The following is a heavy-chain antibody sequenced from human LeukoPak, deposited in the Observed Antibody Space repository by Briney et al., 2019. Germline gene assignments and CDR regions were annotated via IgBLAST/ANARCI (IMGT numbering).Heavy chain of an antibody. J-gene: IGHJ5*02. CDR1: GLTFDDYG. Sequence: GGSLRLSCAASGLTFDDYGMSWVRQAPGKGLEWVSGINWNGGSTGYADSVKGRFTISRDNAKNSLYLQMNSLRAEDTALYYCARALGDIVVVVAANWFDPWGQGTLVTVSS. CDR2: INWNGGST. CDR3: ARALGDIVVVVAANWFDP. V-gene: IGHV3-20*04. D-gene: IGHD2-15*01.